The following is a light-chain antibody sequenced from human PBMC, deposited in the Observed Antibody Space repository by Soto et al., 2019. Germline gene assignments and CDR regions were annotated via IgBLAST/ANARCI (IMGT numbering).Light chain of an antibody. J-gene: IGLJ1*01. V-gene: IGLV1-40*01. CDR3: GSYASSLSYV. Sequence: QSVLTQPPSVSGAPGQRVTISCTGSSSNIGAGYDVHWYQQLPGTAPKLLIYGNSNRRSGVPDRFSGSKSGTSASLAITGLQAEDEADYCCGSYASSLSYVFGSGTKVPVL. CDR1: SSNIGAGYD. CDR2: GNS.